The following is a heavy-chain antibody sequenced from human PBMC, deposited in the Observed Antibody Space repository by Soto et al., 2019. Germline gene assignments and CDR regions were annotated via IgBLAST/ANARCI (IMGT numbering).Heavy chain of an antibody. V-gene: IGHV1-69*13. J-gene: IGHJ4*02. D-gene: IGHD4-17*01. CDR3: ASQENDYGDYKLDY. CDR2: IIPIFGTA. CDR1: GGTFSSYA. Sequence: SVKVSCKASGGTFSSYAISWVRQAPGQGLEWMGGIIPIFGTANYAQKFQGRVTITADESTSTAYMELSSLRSEDTAVYYCASQENDYGDYKLDYWGQGTLVTVSS.